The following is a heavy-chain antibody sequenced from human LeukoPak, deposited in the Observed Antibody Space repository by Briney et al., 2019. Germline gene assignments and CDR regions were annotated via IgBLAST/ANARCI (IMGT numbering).Heavy chain of an antibody. J-gene: IGHJ6*03. V-gene: IGHV3-23*01. D-gene: IGHD5-18*01. CDR3: ARDRVAMADYYYYYYMDV. CDR1: GFTFSSYG. CDR2: ITATSSST. Sequence: GGSLRLSCAASGFTFSSYGMSWVRQAPGKGLEWVSAITATSSSTHDADSVQGRFTISRDNSKNTLYLQMNSLRAEDTAVYYCARDRVAMADYYYYYYMDVWGKGTTVTVSS.